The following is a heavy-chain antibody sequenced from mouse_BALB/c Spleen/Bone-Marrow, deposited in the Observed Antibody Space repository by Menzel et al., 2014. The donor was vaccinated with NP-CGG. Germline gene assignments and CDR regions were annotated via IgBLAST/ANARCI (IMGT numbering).Heavy chain of an antibody. CDR3: AREDGSSPFAY. J-gene: IGHJ3*01. V-gene: IGHV1-80*01. CDR1: GYAFSSYW. CDR2: IYPGDGDT. D-gene: IGHD1-1*01. Sequence: QVQLQQSGAELVRPGSSVKISCKASGYAFSSYWMNWVKQRPGQGLEWIGQIYPGDGDTNYNGKFKGKATLTADKSSSTAYMQLSSLTSEDSAVYFCAREDGSSPFAYGGQGTLVTVSA.